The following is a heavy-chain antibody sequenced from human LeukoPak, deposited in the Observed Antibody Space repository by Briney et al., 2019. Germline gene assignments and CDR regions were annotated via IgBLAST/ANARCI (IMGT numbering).Heavy chain of an antibody. CDR1: GGTFSSYA. J-gene: IGHJ6*03. Sequence: SVKVSCKASGGTFSSYAISWVRQAPGQGLEWMGGIIPIFGTANYAQKFQGRVTITSDESTSTAYMELSSLRSEDTAVYYCARGGMYYYYMDVWGKGTTVTVSS. D-gene: IGHD5-12*01. V-gene: IGHV1-69*13. CDR2: IIPIFGTA. CDR3: ARGGMYYYYMDV.